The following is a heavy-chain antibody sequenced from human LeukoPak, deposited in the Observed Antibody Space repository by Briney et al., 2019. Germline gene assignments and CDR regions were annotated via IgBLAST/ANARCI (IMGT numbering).Heavy chain of an antibody. D-gene: IGHD6-19*01. Sequence: SETLSLTCSVSGGSISTYYWSWIRQTPGKGLEQIGYIYNSGSTNYNPSLEGRVTMSIDTSKNQFSLKLSSVTAADTAVYYCARSGIAVAGIDYWGQGTLVTVSS. CDR1: GGSISTYY. V-gene: IGHV4-59*12. J-gene: IGHJ4*02. CDR2: IYNSGST. CDR3: ARSGIAVAGIDY.